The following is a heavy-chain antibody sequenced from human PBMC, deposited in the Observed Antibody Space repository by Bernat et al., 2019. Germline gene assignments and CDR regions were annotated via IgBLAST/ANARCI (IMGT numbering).Heavy chain of an antibody. CDR2: IWYDGSNK. CDR3: ARDGSGYPGAFDI. CDR1: GFTFSSYG. D-gene: IGHD3-3*01. J-gene: IGHJ3*02. V-gene: IGHV3-33*01. Sequence: QVQLVESGGGVVQPGRSLRLSCAASGFTFSSYGMHWVRRAPGKGLEWVAVIWYDGSNKYYADSVKGRFTISRDNSKNTLYLQMNSLRAEDTAVYYCARDGSGYPGAFDIWGQGTMVTVSS.